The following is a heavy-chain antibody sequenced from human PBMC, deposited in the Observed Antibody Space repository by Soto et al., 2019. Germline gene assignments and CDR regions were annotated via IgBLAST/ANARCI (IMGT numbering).Heavy chain of an antibody. Sequence: SETLSLTCAVYGGSFSGFCWSWIRQPPGKGLEWFGEINHSGSTKYNPSLKSRVTISVDTSKNQFSLKLSSVAAADTAVYYCARAEFGVVILPYYYFRMDVWGQGTTVTVSS. CDR1: GGSFSGFC. V-gene: IGHV4-34*01. D-gene: IGHD3-3*01. J-gene: IGHJ6*02. CDR2: INHSGST. CDR3: ARAEFGVVILPYYYFRMDV.